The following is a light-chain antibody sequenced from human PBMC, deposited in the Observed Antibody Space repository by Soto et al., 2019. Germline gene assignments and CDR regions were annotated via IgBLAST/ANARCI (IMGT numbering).Light chain of an antibody. J-gene: IGKJ4*01. V-gene: IGKV4-1*01. CDR2: WAS. CDR1: QSVLYSSNNKTY. CDR3: QQYYSTPRFT. Sequence: DIVMTQSPDSLAVSLGERATINCKSSQSVLYSSNNKTYLAWYQQKPGQPPKLLIYWASTRESGVPDRFSGSGSGTDFNLAISSLQAKDVAVYYCQQYYSTPRFTFGGGTKVVIK.